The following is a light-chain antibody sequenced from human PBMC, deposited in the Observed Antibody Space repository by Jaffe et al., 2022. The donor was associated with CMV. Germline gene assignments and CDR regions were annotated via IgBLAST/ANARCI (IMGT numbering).Light chain of an antibody. CDR2: RND. CDR3: ATWGDSLSVPWV. CDR1: SSNIDTSF. V-gene: IGLV1-47*01. Sequence: QSVMSQPPSASGTPGQRVTISCSGSSSNIDTSFVYWYQQVPGTAPKLLMYRNDQRPSGVPDRFSGSKSGTSASLAITGLRSEDEAYYYCATWGDSLSVPWVFGGGTKLTVL. J-gene: IGLJ3*02.